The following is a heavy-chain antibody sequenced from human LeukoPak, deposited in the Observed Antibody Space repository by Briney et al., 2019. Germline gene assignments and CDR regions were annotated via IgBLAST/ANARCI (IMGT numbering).Heavy chain of an antibody. Sequence: SVKVSCKASGGTFSSYAISWVRQAPGQGLEWMGGIIPIFGTANYAQKFQGRVTITADESTSTAYMELSSLRSEDTAVYYCARDRLRFLEWTDGNDAFDIWGQGTMVTVSS. CDR1: GGTFSSYA. V-gene: IGHV1-69*13. J-gene: IGHJ3*02. D-gene: IGHD3-3*01. CDR3: ARDRLRFLEWTDGNDAFDI. CDR2: IIPIFGTA.